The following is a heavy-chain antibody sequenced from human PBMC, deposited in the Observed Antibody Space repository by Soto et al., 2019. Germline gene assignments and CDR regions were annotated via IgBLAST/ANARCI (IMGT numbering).Heavy chain of an antibody. CDR2: INHSGST. J-gene: IGHJ4*02. CDR3: ARNYYDSSGRPAIDY. CDR1: GGSFSGYY. Sequence: QVQLQQWGAGLLKPSETLSLTCAVYGGSFSGYYWSWIRQPPGKGLEWIGEINHSGSTNYNPSLKSRVTISVDTSKHQSSLKLRSATAAVTAVYYWARNYYDSSGRPAIDYWGQGTLVTVSS. D-gene: IGHD3-22*01. V-gene: IGHV4-34*01.